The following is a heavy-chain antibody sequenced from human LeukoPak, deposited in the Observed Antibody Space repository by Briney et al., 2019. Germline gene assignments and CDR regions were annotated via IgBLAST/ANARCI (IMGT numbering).Heavy chain of an antibody. V-gene: IGHV4-39*06. CDR1: GGSISNYY. J-gene: IGHJ4*02. D-gene: IGHD3-3*01. CDR3: ARVGYDFWSGYYTGGFDY. Sequence: SETLFLTCTVSGGSISNYYWGWIRQPPGEGLEWIGSIYYSGSTYYNSSLQSRVTISVHMSNNQFALKLSSVTAADTAVYYCARVGYDFWSGYYTGGFDYWGQGTLVTVSS. CDR2: IYYSGST.